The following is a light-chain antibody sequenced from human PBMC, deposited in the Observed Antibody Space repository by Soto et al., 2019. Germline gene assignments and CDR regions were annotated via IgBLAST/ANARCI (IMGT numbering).Light chain of an antibody. CDR1: QSVTNSY. CDR3: QQYGRSLT. CDR2: DAS. V-gene: IGKV3-20*01. J-gene: IGKJ4*01. Sequence: EIVLTQSPGTLSLSPGERATLSCRASQSVTNSYLAWYQQKPGQAPRLFIYDASRRATGIPDRFSGSGSGTDFTLTISRVQPEDVAGYYCQQYGRSLTFGGGTKVEIK.